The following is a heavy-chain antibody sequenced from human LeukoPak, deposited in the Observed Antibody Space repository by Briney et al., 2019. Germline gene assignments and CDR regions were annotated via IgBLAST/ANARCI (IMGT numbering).Heavy chain of an antibody. D-gene: IGHD1-26*01. J-gene: IGHJ4*02. V-gene: IGHV4-34*01. CDR1: GGSFSGYY. CDR3: ARWEGGSYYDFDY. CDR2: INHSGST. Sequence: PSETLSLTCAVYGGSFSGYYWSWIRHPPGKGLELMGEINHSGSTNYNPSLKSRVTISVDTSKNQFSLKLSSVPAADTAVYYCARWEGGSYYDFDYWGQGTLVTVSS.